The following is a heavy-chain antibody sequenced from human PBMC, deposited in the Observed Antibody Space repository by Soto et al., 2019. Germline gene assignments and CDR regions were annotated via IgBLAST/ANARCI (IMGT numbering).Heavy chain of an antibody. J-gene: IGHJ5*02. V-gene: IGHV4-61*01. CDR1: GDSVSSGSYY. Sequence: LSLTCTVSGDSVSSGSYYWSWIRQPPGKGLEWIGYIYYSGTTNYNPSLMSRVTISVDMSKNQFSLKLSSVTAADTAVYYCARAYYDSSYWFDPWGQGTLVTVSS. CDR3: ARAYYDSSYWFDP. D-gene: IGHD3-22*01. CDR2: IYYSGTT.